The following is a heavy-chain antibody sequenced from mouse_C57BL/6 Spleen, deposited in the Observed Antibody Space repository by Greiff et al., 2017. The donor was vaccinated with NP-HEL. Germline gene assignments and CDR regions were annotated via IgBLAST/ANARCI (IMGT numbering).Heavy chain of an antibody. V-gene: IGHV1-7*01. D-gene: IGHD1-1*01. J-gene: IGHJ2*01. Sequence: VQRVESGAELAKPGASVKLSCKASGYTFTSYWMHWVKQRPGQGLEWIGYINPSSGYTKYNQKFKDKATLTADKSSSTAYMQLSSLTYEDSAVYYCARSYGSSPYYFDYWGQGTTLTVSS. CDR3: ARSYGSSPYYFDY. CDR1: GYTFTSYW. CDR2: INPSSGYT.